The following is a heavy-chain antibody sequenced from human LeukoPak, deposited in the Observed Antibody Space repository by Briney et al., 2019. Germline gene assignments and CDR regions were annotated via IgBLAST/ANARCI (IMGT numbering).Heavy chain of an antibody. J-gene: IGHJ3*02. CDR3: ARVVRVRPAFDI. Sequence: SETLSLTCTVSGGSISSSSYYWSWIRQPPGKGLEWIGYIYYSGSTNYNPSLKSRVTISVDTSKNQFSLKLSSVTAADTAVYYCARVVRVRPAFDIWGQGTMVTVSS. V-gene: IGHV4-61*01. CDR2: IYYSGST. CDR1: GGSISSSSYY. D-gene: IGHD2-21*01.